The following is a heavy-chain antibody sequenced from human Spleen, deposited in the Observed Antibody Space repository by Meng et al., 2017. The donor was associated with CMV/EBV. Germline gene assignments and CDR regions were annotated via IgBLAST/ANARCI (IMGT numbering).Heavy chain of an antibody. CDR2: INTNTGDP. V-gene: IGHV1-46*01. CDR3: ARARIKCSGGSCYFADNWFDS. J-gene: IGHJ5*01. Sequence: HWGRQAPGQGFEWMGVINTNTGDPSKAQKFQGRVTMARDTSTDTAYMELSSLRSEDTAVYYCARARIKCSGGSCYFADNWFDSWGQGTLVTVSS. D-gene: IGHD2-15*01.